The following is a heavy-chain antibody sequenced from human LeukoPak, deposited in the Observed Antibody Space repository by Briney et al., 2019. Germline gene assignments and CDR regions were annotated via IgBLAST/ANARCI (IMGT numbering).Heavy chain of an antibody. Sequence: GGSLRLSCAASGFTFSSYAMSWVRQAPGKGLEWVSAISGSGGSTYYADSVKGRFTISRDNSKNTLYLQMNSLRAEDTAVYYCAKDVPLSPPGDFWSGYFYFDYWGQGTLVTVSS. D-gene: IGHD3-3*01. J-gene: IGHJ4*02. CDR1: GFTFSSYA. CDR2: ISGSGGST. CDR3: AKDVPLSPPGDFWSGYFYFDY. V-gene: IGHV3-23*01.